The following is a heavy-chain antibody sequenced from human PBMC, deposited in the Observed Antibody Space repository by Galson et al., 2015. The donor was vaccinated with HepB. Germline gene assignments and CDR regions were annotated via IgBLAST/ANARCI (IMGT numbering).Heavy chain of an antibody. J-gene: IGHJ6*02. CDR3: ARGRLAVAGQYYYYYYGMDV. CDR1: GGTFSSYA. V-gene: IGHV1-69*13. D-gene: IGHD6-19*01. CDR2: IIPIFGTA. Sequence: SVKVSCKASGGTFSSYAISWVRQAPGQGLEWMGGIIPIFGTANYAQKFQGRVTITADESTSTAYMELSSLRSEDTAVYYCARGRLAVAGQYYYYYYGMDVWGQGTTVTVSS.